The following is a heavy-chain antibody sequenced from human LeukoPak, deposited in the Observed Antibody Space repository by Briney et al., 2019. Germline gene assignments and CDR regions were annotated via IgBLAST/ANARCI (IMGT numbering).Heavy chain of an antibody. V-gene: IGHV1-69*05. CDR3: ATPDYGDWGYAFDI. Sequence: GASVKVSCKASGGTFSSYAISWVRQAPGQGLEWMGRIIPIFGTANYAQKFQGRVTITTDESTSTAYMELSSLRSEDTAVYYCATPDYGDWGYAFDIWGQGTMVTVS. D-gene: IGHD4-17*01. J-gene: IGHJ3*02. CDR1: GGTFSSYA. CDR2: IIPIFGTA.